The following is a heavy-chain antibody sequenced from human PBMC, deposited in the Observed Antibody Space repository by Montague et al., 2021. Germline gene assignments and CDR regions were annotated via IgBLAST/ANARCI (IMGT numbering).Heavy chain of an antibody. Sequence: CAISGDSVSSNSAAWNWIRQSPSRGLEWLGRTYCRSKWYYDYAVSVKSRITIHPGTSKNQFSLQLNSVTPEDTAVYYCTRSITVVRGLLFGPWGQGTLVTVSS. V-gene: IGHV6-1*01. D-gene: IGHD3-10*01. CDR1: GDSVSSNSAA. CDR3: TRSITVVRGLLFGP. J-gene: IGHJ5*02. CDR2: TYCRSKWYY.